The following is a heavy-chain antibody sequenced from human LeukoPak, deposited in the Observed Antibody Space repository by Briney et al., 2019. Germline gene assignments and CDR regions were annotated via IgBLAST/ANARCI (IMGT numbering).Heavy chain of an antibody. D-gene: IGHD2-21*02. CDR1: GYSFSNYW. CDR2: IYRGDCET. Sequence: GESLKISFEGSGYSFSNYWIGWVRQMPGKGLEWMGTIYRGDCETRYSPSFQGPVTISVHKSTSTAYLQWSSLKAADTAMYYCAIPPGYCGNDCSFDHWGQGTLVTVSS. J-gene: IGHJ4*02. V-gene: IGHV5-51*01. CDR3: AIPPGYCGNDCSFDH.